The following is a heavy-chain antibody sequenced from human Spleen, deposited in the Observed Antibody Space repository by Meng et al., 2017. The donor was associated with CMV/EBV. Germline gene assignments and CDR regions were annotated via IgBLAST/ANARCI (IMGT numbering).Heavy chain of an antibody. V-gene: IGHV3-30*04. D-gene: IGHD6-19*01. J-gene: IGHJ4*02. CDR2: ISNDGKNK. Sequence: SGVTFNTYAMHWVRQAPGKGLEWVAVISNDGKNKYYADSVKSRFTISRDDSKNALYLQMNSLRLEDTAVYYCARDLRHSSGWSYYFDFWGQGTLVTVSS. CDR1: GVTFNTYA. CDR3: ARDLRHSSGWSYYFDF.